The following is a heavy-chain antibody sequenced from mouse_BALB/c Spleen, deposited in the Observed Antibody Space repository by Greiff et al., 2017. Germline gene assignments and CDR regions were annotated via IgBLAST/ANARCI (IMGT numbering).Heavy chain of an antibody. CDR1: GYTFSSYW. Sequence: VQGVESGAELMKPGASVKISCKATGYTFSSYWIEWVKQRPGHGLEWIGEILPGSGSTNYNEKFKGKATFTADTSSNTAYMQLSSLTSEDSAVYYCARRGVYGYLDYWGQGTTLTVSS. CDR2: ILPGSGST. D-gene: IGHD1-1*02. V-gene: IGHV1-9*01. CDR3: ARRGVYGYLDY. J-gene: IGHJ2*01.